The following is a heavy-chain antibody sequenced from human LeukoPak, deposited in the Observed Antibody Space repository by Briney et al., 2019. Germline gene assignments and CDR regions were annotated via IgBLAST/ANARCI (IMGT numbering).Heavy chain of an antibody. D-gene: IGHD6-13*01. CDR2: ISYDGSNK. J-gene: IGHJ4*02. V-gene: IGHV3-30-3*01. CDR1: GFTFTSYA. Sequence: GGSLRLSCAASGFTFTSYAMHWVRQAPGKGLEWVAIISYDGSNKYYADSVKGRFTISRDNSKNTLYLQMNSLRAEDTAVYYCARAGYSSSWSFFDYWGQGTLVTVSS. CDR3: ARAGYSSSWSFFDY.